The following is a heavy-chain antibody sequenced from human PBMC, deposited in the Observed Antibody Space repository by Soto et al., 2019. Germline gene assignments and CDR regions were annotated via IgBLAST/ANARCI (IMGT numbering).Heavy chain of an antibody. CDR2: IWYDGSNK. Sequence: GESLKISCAASGFTFSSYGMHWVRQAPGKGLEWVAVIWYDGSNKYYADSVKGRFTISRDNSKNTLYLQMNSLRAEDTAVYYCARRDLTIFGVGMADMDVWGKGTTVTVSS. CDR1: GFTFSSYG. J-gene: IGHJ6*03. V-gene: IGHV3-33*01. D-gene: IGHD3-3*01. CDR3: ARRDLTIFGVGMADMDV.